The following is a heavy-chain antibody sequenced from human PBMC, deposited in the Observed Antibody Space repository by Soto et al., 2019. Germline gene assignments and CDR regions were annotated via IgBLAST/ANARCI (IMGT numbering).Heavy chain of an antibody. V-gene: IGHV3-23*01. Sequence: GGSLVLACAFSVFICSIYDMSWVRQAPGKGLEWVSTILVGGSTHYEDSVKGRFTIPRDTSKNTVYLQMNSLTAGDTAFYYCAKATATSGGAFEIYGQGTMVTVSS. D-gene: IGHD1-1*01. CDR1: VFICSIYD. CDR2: ILVGGST. CDR3: AKATATSGGAFEI. J-gene: IGHJ3*02.